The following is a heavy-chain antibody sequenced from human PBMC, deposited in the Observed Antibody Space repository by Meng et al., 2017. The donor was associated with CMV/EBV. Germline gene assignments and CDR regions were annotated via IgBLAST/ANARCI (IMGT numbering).Heavy chain of an antibody. CDR1: NAW. V-gene: IGHV3-15*01. J-gene: IGHJ4*02. CDR2: IKRKTDGGKT. Sequence: NAWMSWVRQATGKGLEWVGRIKRKTDGGKTDYAAHLNTRFTISRNDSKNTLYLQMNSLKTEDTAVYYCTTVYGGYYYDSSGYYLGFDYWGQGTLVTVSS. CDR3: TTVYGGYYYDSSGYYLGFDY. D-gene: IGHD3-22*01.